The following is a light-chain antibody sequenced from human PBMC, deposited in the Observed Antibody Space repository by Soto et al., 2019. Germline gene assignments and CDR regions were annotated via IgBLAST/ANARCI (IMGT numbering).Light chain of an antibody. J-gene: IGLJ1*01. V-gene: IGLV2-23*02. Sequence: QSVLTQPASVSGSPGQSITISCNGTSSDFGNYQFVSWYQQHPGKVPKLILFEVSKRPSGVSGRFSGSKSGNTASLTISGLQAEDEADYHCCSFTSSNTHVFGTGTKVTVL. CDR1: SSDFGNYQF. CDR3: CSFTSSNTHV. CDR2: EVS.